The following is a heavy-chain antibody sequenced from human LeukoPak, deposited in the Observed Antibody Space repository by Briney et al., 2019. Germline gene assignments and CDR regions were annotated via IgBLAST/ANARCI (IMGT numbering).Heavy chain of an antibody. V-gene: IGHV3-30*02. CDR1: GFTFSSYG. D-gene: IGHD1-26*01. Sequence: GGSLRLSCAASGFTFSSYGMHWVHQAPGKGLEWVAFIRYDGSNKYYADSVKGRFTISRDNSKNTLYLQMNSLRAEDTAVYYCVLWGAFDIWGQGTMVTVSS. J-gene: IGHJ3*02. CDR2: IRYDGSNK. CDR3: VLWGAFDI.